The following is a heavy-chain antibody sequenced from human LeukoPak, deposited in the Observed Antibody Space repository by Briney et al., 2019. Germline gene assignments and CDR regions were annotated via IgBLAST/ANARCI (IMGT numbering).Heavy chain of an antibody. CDR2: INWNGGST. V-gene: IGHV3-20*04. J-gene: IGHJ2*01. Sequence: PGGSLRLSCAASGFTFDDYGMSWVRQVPGKGLEWVSGINWNGGSTGCADSVKGRFTISRDNAKNSLYLQMNSLRDEDTALYYCAREGTMIVVVSPYWYFDLWGRGTLVTVSS. D-gene: IGHD3-22*01. CDR3: AREGTMIVVVSPYWYFDL. CDR1: GFTFDDYG.